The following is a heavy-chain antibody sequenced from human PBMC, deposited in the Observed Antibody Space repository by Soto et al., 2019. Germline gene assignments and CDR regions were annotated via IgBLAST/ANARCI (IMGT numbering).Heavy chain of an antibody. D-gene: IGHD5-12*01. Sequence: PSETLSLTCTVSGGSISSYYWSWIRQPPGKGLEWIGYIYYSGSTNYNPSLKSRVTISVDTSKNQFSLKLSSVTAADTAVYYCARRQMATIFGMDVWGQGTAVTVYS. J-gene: IGHJ6*02. V-gene: IGHV4-59*01. CDR2: IYYSGST. CDR3: ARRQMATIFGMDV. CDR1: GGSISSYY.